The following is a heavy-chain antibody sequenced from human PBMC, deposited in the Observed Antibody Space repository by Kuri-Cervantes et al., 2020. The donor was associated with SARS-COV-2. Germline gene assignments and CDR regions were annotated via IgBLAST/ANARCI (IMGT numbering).Heavy chain of an antibody. CDR2: ISWNSGSI. CDR3: AKDYGSDGMDV. J-gene: IGHJ6*02. D-gene: IGHD3-10*01. CDR1: GFSFDDYA. Sequence: GGSLRLSCAASGFSFDDYAMHWVRQAPGKGLEWVSGISWNSGSIGYADSVKGRFTISRDNAKNSLYLQMNSLRAEDTALYYCAKDYGSDGMDVWGQGTTGTVSS. V-gene: IGHV3-9*01.